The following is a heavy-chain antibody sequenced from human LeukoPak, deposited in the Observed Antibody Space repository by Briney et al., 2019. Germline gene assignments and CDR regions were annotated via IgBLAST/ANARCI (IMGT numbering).Heavy chain of an antibody. CDR2: IIRNGAWT. Sequence: GGSLRLSRAASGFTFDDYGMSWVRQAPGKGLEWVSGIIRNGAWTNYADSVRGRFTISRDDAKKSLYLQMNSLRAEDTALYYCAREDGDYEFDYWGRGTLVTVSS. CDR3: AREDGDYEFDY. V-gene: IGHV3-20*04. CDR1: GFTFDDYG. D-gene: IGHD4-17*01. J-gene: IGHJ4*02.